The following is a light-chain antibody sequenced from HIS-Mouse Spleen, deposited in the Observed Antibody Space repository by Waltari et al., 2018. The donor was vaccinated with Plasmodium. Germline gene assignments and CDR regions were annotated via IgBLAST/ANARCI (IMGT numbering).Light chain of an antibody. CDR1: SCDVGGYNY. V-gene: IGLV2-11*01. CDR3: CSYAGSYTLV. Sequence: QSALTQPRSVSGSPGQSVPISCTGTSCDVGGYNYVSWYQQHPGKAPKLMLYDVSKRPSGVPDRFSGSKSGNTASLTISGLQAEDEADYYCCSYAGSYTLVFGGGTKLTVL. CDR2: DVS. J-gene: IGLJ2*01.